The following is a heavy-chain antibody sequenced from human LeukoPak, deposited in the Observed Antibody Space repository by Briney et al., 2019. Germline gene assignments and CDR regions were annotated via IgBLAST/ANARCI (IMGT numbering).Heavy chain of an antibody. J-gene: IGHJ4*02. Sequence: PGVSLRLSCAASGFTFSSYDMSWVRQAPGKGLEGVLAISGSGGSTYYADSVKGRFTISRDNSKNTLYLQMNSLRAEDTAVYYCAKGEYSYGIHYFDYWGQGTLVTVSS. CDR3: AKGEYSYGIHYFDY. CDR1: GFTFSSYD. D-gene: IGHD5-18*01. V-gene: IGHV3-23*01. CDR2: ISGSGGST.